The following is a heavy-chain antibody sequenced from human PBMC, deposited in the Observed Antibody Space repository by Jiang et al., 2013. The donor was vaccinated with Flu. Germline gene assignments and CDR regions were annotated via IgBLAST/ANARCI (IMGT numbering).Heavy chain of an antibody. CDR3: ARHHFRGWSSYYFDY. CDR1: GGSISSSSYY. J-gene: IGHJ4*02. D-gene: IGHD6-19*01. CDR2: IYYSGST. Sequence: GPGLVKPSETLSLTCTVSGGSISSSSYYWGWIRQPPGKGLEWIGSIYYSGSTYYNPSLKSRVSISVDTSKNQFSLKLSSVTAADTAAYYCARHHFRGWSSYYFDYWGQGTLVTVSS. V-gene: IGHV4-39*07.